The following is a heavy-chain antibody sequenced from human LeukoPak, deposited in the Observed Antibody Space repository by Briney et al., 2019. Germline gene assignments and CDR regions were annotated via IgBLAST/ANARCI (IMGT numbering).Heavy chain of an antibody. J-gene: IGHJ6*03. Sequence: PSETLSLTCTVSGGSISSYYWSWIRQPPGKGLEWIGYIYYSGSTNYNPSLKSRVTTSVDTSKNQFSLKLSSVTAADTAVYYCARKGHYDILTGYSDGYYMDVWGKGTTVTVSS. CDR1: GGSISSYY. D-gene: IGHD3-9*01. CDR2: IYYSGST. CDR3: ARKGHYDILTGYSDGYYMDV. V-gene: IGHV4-59*01.